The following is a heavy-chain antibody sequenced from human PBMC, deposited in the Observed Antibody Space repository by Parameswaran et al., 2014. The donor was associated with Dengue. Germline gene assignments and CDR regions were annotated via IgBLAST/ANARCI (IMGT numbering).Heavy chain of an antibody. CDR3: ARAVAGTI. CDR2: IIPIFGTA. Sequence: WVRQAPGQGLEWMGGIIPIFGTANYAQKFQGRVTITADESTSTAYMELSSLRSEDTAVYYCARAVAGTIWGQGTLVTVSS. J-gene: IGHJ4*02. D-gene: IGHD6-19*01. V-gene: IGHV1-69*01.